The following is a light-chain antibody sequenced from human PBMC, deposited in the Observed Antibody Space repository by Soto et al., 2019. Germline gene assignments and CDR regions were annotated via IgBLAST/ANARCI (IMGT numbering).Light chain of an antibody. J-gene: IGKJ1*01. V-gene: IGKV3-15*01. CDR2: GTS. CDR1: QSLSSS. CDR3: QQYDNWPWT. Sequence: KLLTQSPGTLSLSPGERATLFCRASQSLSSSLAWYQQKSGQAPRLIIYGTSGRATGVPVRFSGSGSGTDFTLTISSLQSEDFGVYFGQQYDNWPWTFGQGTKVEMK.